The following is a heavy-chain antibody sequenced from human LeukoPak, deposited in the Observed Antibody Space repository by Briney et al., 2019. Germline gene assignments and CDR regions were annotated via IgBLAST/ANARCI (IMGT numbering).Heavy chain of an antibody. J-gene: IGHJ6*03. CDR3: ARSGYSYGYNSYYYYMDV. Sequence: PSETLSLTCTVSGGSISSSNYYWGWIRQPPGKGLEWLGSISYSGSTYYNPSLESRLTISVDTSNNQFSLKLSSVTAADTAVYYCARSGYSYGYNSYYYYMDVWGKGATVTISS. V-gene: IGHV4-39*01. D-gene: IGHD5-18*01. CDR2: ISYSGST. CDR1: GGSISSSNYY.